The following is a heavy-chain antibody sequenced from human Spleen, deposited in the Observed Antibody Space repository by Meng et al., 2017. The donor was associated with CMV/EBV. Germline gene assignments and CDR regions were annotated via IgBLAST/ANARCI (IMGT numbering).Heavy chain of an antibody. CDR3: ARVREVVVVFTTLAYDI. J-gene: IGHJ3*02. CDR1: SLRRSSYY. Sequence: SLRRSSYYWGWLRQPPGKGLEWIGTIFYSGTTYYNPSLKSRITSSEDTSKNQFSLNLSSLTAADSAVYYCARVREVVVVFTTLAYDIWGQGTMVTVSS. CDR2: IFYSGTT. D-gene: IGHD2-15*01. V-gene: IGHV4-39*07.